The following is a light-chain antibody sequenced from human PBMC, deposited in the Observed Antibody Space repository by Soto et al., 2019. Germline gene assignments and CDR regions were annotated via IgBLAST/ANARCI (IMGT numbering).Light chain of an antibody. V-gene: IGKV3-11*01. CDR2: YAS. Sequence: EIVLTQSPATVSLSPGERATLSCRASQSVSSYLAWYQQKPGQAPRLLIYYASNRATGIPARFSGSGSGTDFTLNISSLEPEDFAVYYCQQRSNWPYTFGQGTKLEIK. J-gene: IGKJ2*01. CDR1: QSVSSY. CDR3: QQRSNWPYT.